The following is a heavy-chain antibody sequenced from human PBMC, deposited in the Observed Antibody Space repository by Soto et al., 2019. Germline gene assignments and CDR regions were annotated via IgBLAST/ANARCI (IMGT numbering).Heavy chain of an antibody. CDR1: GFAVSSNH. CDR2: IYSGGST. V-gene: IGHV3-66*01. D-gene: IGHD3-16*01. J-gene: IGHJ4*02. Sequence: EVQLVESGGGLVQPGGSLRLSCAASGFAVSSNHMTWVRQAPGKGLEWVSVIYSGGSTYYADSVKGRFTISRDNSENTLYLHMNSLRDEDTAVCYCATGVNYRPILGWGQGTLVTVSS. CDR3: ATGVNYRPILG.